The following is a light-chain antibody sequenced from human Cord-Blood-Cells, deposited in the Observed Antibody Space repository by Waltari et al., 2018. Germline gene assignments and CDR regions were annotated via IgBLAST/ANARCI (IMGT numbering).Light chain of an antibody. CDR1: SLRSYY. CDR2: GKN. CDR3: NARDSSGNHV. V-gene: IGLV3-19*01. Sequence: SSELTQDPAVSVALGQTVRITCQGDSLRSYYASWYQQKPGQPPVLVNYGKNNRPSGIPDRFSGSSSGNTASVTITGAQAEDEADYYCNARDSSGNHVFGTGTKVTVL. J-gene: IGLJ1*01.